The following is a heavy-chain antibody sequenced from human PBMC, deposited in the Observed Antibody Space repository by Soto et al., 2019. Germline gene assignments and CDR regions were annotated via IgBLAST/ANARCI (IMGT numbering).Heavy chain of an antibody. CDR2: ISSSSDFI. V-gene: IGHV3-21*01. CDR1: GFTFSTYT. J-gene: IGHJ4*02. Sequence: EVQLVESGGGLVKPGGSLRLSCAASGFTFSTYTMNWVRQAPGKGLEWVASISSSSDFIYYPDSLKGRFTISRDNAKNTLYLQRNSLRADDTAVYYCSRDTVAGGLAPMDYWGQGTMVTVSS. D-gene: IGHD2-2*01. CDR3: SRDTVAGGLAPMDY.